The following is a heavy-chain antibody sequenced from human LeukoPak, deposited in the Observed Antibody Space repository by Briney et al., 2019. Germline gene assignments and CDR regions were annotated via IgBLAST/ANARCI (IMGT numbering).Heavy chain of an antibody. V-gene: IGHV3-15*01. CDR2: IKSKTDGGTT. CDR3: TTDPQQYYYDPTIN. D-gene: IGHD3-22*01. J-gene: IGHJ4*02. Sequence: GGSLRLSCAASGFTFSSYSMNWVRQAPGKGLEWVGRIKSKTDGGTTDYAAPVKGRFTISRDDSKNTLYLQMNSLKTEDTAVYYCTTDPQQYYYDPTINWGQGTLVTVSS. CDR1: GFTFSSYS.